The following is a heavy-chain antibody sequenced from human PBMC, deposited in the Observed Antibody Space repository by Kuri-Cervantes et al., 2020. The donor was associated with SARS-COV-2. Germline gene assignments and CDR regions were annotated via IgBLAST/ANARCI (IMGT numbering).Heavy chain of an antibody. CDR1: GGSFSGYY. D-gene: IGHD2-2*01. V-gene: IGHV4-34*01. J-gene: IGHJ5*02. Sequence: GSLRLSCAVYGGSFSGYYWTWIRQPPGKGLEWIGEINHTGSANYNPSLKSRVTISVGTSKNQFSLKVASVTAADTAVYYCARGFEDCSSTSCYPGGFDPWGQGTLVTVSS. CDR2: INHTGSA. CDR3: ARGFEDCSSTSCYPGGFDP.